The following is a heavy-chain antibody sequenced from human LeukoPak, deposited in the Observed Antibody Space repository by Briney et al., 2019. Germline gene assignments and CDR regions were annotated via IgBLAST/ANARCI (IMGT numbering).Heavy chain of an antibody. CDR1: GYTFTGYY. J-gene: IGHJ4*02. V-gene: IGHV1-2*06. CDR3: ARDLEPERTYYDFWSGYYMGY. CDR2: INPNSGCT. Sequence: ASVKVSCKASGYTFTGYYMHWVRQAPGQGLEWMGRINPNSGCTNYAQKFQGRVTMYRDTSISTAYMELSRLRSDDTAVYYCARDLEPERTYYDFWSGYYMGYWGQGTLVTVSS. D-gene: IGHD3-3*01.